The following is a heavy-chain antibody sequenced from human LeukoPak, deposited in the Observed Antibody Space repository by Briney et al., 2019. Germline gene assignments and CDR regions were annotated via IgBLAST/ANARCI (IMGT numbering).Heavy chain of an antibody. V-gene: IGHV4-61*02. CDR2: IYTSGST. J-gene: IGHJ5*02. Sequence: SETLSLTCTVSGGSISSGSCYWSWIRQPAGKGLEWIGRIYTSGSTNYNPSLKSRVTISYTSKNQFSPKLNSVTAADTAVYYCARVDGSCSGGSCPSGNWFDPWGQGTLVTVSS. CDR1: GGSISSGSCY. CDR3: ARVDGSCSGGSCPSGNWFDP. D-gene: IGHD2-15*01.